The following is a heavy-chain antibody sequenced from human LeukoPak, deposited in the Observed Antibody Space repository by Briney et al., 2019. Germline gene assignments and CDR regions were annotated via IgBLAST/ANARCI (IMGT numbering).Heavy chain of an antibody. CDR1: GFTVSSNY. CDR3: AKVRGIASRLDAFDI. D-gene: IGHD6-13*01. Sequence: PGGSLRLSCAASGFTVSSNYMSWVRQAPGKGLEWVAVISYDGSNKYYADSVKGRFTISRDNSKNTLYLQMNSLRAEDTAVYYCAKVRGIASRLDAFDIWGQGTMVTVSS. CDR2: ISYDGSNK. V-gene: IGHV3-30*18. J-gene: IGHJ3*02.